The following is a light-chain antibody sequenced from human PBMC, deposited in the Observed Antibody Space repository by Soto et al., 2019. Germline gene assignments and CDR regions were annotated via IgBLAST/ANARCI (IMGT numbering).Light chain of an antibody. CDR1: QSISSW. V-gene: IGKV1-5*01. J-gene: IGKJ1*01. Sequence: DILMTQSPSTLSASVGDRVTITCRASQSISSWLAWYQQKPGKAPKLLIYDASSLESGVPSRFSGSGSGTAFTLTIRSLQPDDFATYYCQQYNSYSWTFGQGTKVEIK. CDR2: DAS. CDR3: QQYNSYSWT.